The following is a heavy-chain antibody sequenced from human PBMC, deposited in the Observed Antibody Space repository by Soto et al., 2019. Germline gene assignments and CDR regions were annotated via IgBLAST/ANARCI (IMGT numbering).Heavy chain of an antibody. CDR3: ARVKTGNYYFDY. Sequence: GGSLRLSCAASGFTFSDHYMDWVRQAPGKGLEWVGRTRNKANSYTTEYAASVKGRFTISRDASKNSLYLQMNSLKTEDTAVYYCARVKTGNYYFDYWGQGTLVTVSS. CDR1: GFTFSDHY. V-gene: IGHV3-72*01. J-gene: IGHJ4*02. CDR2: TRNKANSYTT. D-gene: IGHD4-4*01.